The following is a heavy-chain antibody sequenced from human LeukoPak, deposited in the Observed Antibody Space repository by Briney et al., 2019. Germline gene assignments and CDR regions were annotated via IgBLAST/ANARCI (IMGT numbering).Heavy chain of an antibody. CDR3: ARVIGYCSSTSCPDAFDI. V-gene: IGHV1-18*01. J-gene: IGHJ3*02. CDR2: ISAYNVNT. D-gene: IGHD2-2*01. CDR1: GYFFTTYG. Sequence: ASVKVSCKASGYFFTTYGISWVRQAPGQGLEWMGWISAYNVNTNYAQKLQGRVTMTTDTSTTTAYMELRSLRSDDTAAYYCARVIGYCSSTSCPDAFDIWGQGTMVTVSS.